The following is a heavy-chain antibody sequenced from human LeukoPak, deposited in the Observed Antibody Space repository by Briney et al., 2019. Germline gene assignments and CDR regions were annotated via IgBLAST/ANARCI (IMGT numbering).Heavy chain of an antibody. V-gene: IGHV1-69*04. CDR1: GGTFSSYA. Sequence: GASVKVSCKASGGTFSSYAISWVRQAPGQGLEWMGRIIPILGIANYAQKFQGRVTITADKSTSTAYMELSSLRSEDTAVYYCASQRLLWFGELWWFDPWGQGTLVTVSS. D-gene: IGHD3-10*01. J-gene: IGHJ5*02. CDR2: IIPILGIA. CDR3: ASQRLLWFGELWWFDP.